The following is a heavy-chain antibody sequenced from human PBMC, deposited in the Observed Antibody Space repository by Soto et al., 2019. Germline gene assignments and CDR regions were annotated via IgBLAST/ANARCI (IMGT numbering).Heavy chain of an antibody. V-gene: IGHV3-23*01. D-gene: IGHD3-10*01. J-gene: IGHJ6*02. CDR2: VTGGGHTT. CDR1: GFTFSRYA. Sequence: EAQLLESGGGLVQPGGSLRLSCADSGFTFSRYAMSWVRQAPGKGLEWVSTVTGGGHTTYNADSVNGRFTISRDNSKNTLYLQMNNLVAEDTAIYYCASSSGDLDVYGMDIWGPGTTVTVSS. CDR3: ASSSGDLDVYGMDI.